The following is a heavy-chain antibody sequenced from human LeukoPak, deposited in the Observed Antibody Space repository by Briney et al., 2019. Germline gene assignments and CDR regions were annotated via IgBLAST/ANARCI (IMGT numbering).Heavy chain of an antibody. CDR3: ARGGYYDSSGYYYPFDY. CDR1: GYTFTSYY. Sequence: ASVKVSCKASGYTFTSYYMHWVRQAPGQGLEWMGIINPSGGSTSYAQKFQGRVTMTRDTSISTAYMELSRLRSDDTAVYYCARGGYYDSSGYYYPFDYWGQGTLVTVSS. CDR2: INPSGGST. V-gene: IGHV1-46*01. J-gene: IGHJ4*02. D-gene: IGHD3-22*01.